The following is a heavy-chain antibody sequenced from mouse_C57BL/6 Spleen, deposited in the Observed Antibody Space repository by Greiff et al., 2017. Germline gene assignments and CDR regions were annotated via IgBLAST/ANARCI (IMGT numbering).Heavy chain of an antibody. J-gene: IGHJ1*03. CDR3: ARGDGSSYWYFDV. V-gene: IGHV7-3*01. CDR1: GFTFTDYY. CDR2: IRNKANGYTT. D-gene: IGHD1-1*01. Sequence: EVTLVESGGGLVQPGGSLSLSCAASGFTFTDYYMSWVRPPPGQALEWLGFIRNKANGYTTEYSASVKGRFTISRDNSQSILYLQMNALRAEDSATYYCARGDGSSYWYFDVWGTGTTVTVSS.